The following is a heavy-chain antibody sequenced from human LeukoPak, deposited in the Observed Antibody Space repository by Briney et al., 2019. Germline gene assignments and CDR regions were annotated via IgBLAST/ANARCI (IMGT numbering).Heavy chain of an antibody. J-gene: IGHJ4*02. V-gene: IGHV3-23*01. CDR1: GIIFSGNA. CDR3: ARGSPYDYGDYVSPFDY. Sequence: GGSLRLSCAGSGIIFSGNAMSWVRQSPGKGLEWVAVISGSGGTTFYADSVKGRFTISRDNSRNTMFLQMNSLRVDDTAVYHCARGSPYDYGDYVSPFDYWGQGTLVTVSS. D-gene: IGHD4-17*01. CDR2: ISGSGGTT.